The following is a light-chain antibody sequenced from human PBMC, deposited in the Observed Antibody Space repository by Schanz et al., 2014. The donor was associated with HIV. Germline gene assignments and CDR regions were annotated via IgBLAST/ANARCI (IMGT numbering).Light chain of an antibody. J-gene: IGKJ3*01. CDR3: QQYSDYVFT. CDR1: QYISSG. V-gene: IGKV1-5*03. Sequence: DIQMTQSPSTLSASVGDRVSITCRSSQYISSGLAWYQQKPGKAPNLLIYEASILETGVPSRFSGSGFGTEFTLTISSLQPDDFATYYCQQYSDYVFTFGPGTKVEIK. CDR2: EAS.